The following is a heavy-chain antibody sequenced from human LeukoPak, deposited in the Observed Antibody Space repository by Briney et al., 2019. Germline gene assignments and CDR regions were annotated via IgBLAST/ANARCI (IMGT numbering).Heavy chain of an antibody. CDR2: IYYSGST. J-gene: IGHJ4*02. D-gene: IGHD6-19*01. Sequence: SETLSLTCSVSGGSISSHYWSWLRQPPGKGLEWMGYIYYSGSTNYNPSLKSRVTISVDTSKNQFSLKLSSVTAADTAVYYCARMVSGWKNNYFDYWGQGTLVTVSS. CDR1: GGSISSHY. V-gene: IGHV4-59*11. CDR3: ARMVSGWKNNYFDY.